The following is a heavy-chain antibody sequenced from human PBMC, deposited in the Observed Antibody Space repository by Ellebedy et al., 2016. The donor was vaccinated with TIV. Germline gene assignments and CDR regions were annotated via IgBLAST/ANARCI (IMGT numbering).Heavy chain of an antibody. CDR1: GFTVSGDY. V-gene: IGHV3-53*01. D-gene: IGHD6-13*01. CDR2: MDPGGNT. Sequence: GESLKISCAASGFTVSGDYMSWVRQAPGKGLEWVSIMDPGGNTHYPDPVKGRFTVSRDNSNSTLFLQMNNLRAEDAAIYYCAILRGGGIATAMDYWGQGTLVTVSS. J-gene: IGHJ4*02. CDR3: AILRGGGIATAMDY.